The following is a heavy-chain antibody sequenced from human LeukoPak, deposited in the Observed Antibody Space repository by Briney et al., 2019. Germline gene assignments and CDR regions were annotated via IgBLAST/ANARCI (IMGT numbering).Heavy chain of an antibody. CDR3: AKGIYSSGWSYFDY. V-gene: IGHV3-23*01. D-gene: IGHD6-19*01. J-gene: IGHJ4*01. CDR2: LSGSGITT. Sequence: GSLRLSCAVSGFTFSSSWMDWVRQAPGKGLEWVSTLSGSGITTYYADSVKGRFTISRDNSKNTLYLQMNSLRAEDTAVYYCAKGIYSSGWSYFDYWGHGTLVTVSS. CDR1: GFTFSSSW.